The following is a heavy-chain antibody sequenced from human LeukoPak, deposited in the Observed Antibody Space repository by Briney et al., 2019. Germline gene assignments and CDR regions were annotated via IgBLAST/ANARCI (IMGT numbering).Heavy chain of an antibody. CDR2: INHSGRT. V-gene: IGHV4-34*01. CDR1: GGTLSGSY. CDR3: ARDPCSTINCPLRF. D-gene: IGHD2-2*01. Sequence: SETLSLTCAASGGTLSGSYCTWIRQSPGKGLEWIGEINHSGRTNYNPSLVRRASISVDTSQRQFTLTLTFVTAADTAVYYCARDPCSTINCPLRFWGQGTLVTVSS. J-gene: IGHJ4*02.